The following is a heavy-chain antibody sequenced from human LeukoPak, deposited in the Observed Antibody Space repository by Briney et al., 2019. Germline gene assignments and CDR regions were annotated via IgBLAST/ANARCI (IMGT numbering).Heavy chain of an antibody. CDR1: SYSISSGYH. J-gene: IGHJ4*02. Sequence: PSETLSLTCTVSSYSISSGYHWGWIRQPPGKGLEWIGNIYRSGITYYNPSLKSRVTMSVDTSNNQFSLKLSSVTAADTAIYYCARVNWVVDYWGQGTLVTVSS. CDR3: ARVNWVVDY. V-gene: IGHV4-38-2*02. D-gene: IGHD1-1*01. CDR2: IYRSGIT.